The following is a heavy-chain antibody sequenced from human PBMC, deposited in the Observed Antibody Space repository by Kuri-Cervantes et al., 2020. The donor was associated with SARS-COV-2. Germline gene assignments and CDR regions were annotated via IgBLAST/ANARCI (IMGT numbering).Heavy chain of an antibody. Sequence: GESLKISCAASGFTFSSYGMHWVRQAPGKGLEWVAVISYDGSNKYYADSVKGRFTISRDNSKNTLYLQMNSLRAEDTAVYYCAKGSKWWSEGGDYFDYWGQGTLVTVSS. CDR2: ISYDGSNK. J-gene: IGHJ4*02. CDR3: AKGSKWWSEGGDYFDY. CDR1: GFTFSSYG. V-gene: IGHV3-30*18. D-gene: IGHD2-15*01.